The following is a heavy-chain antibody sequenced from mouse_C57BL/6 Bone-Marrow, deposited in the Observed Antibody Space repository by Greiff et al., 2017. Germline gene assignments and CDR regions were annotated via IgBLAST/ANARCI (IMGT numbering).Heavy chain of an antibody. CDR1: GFNIKDDY. CDR3: TTGSY. J-gene: IGHJ2*01. Sequence: VHVKQSGAELVRPGASVKLSCTASGFNIKDDYMHWVKQRPEQGLEWIGWLDPENGDTEYASKFQGKATITADTSSNTAYLQLSSLTSEDTAVYYCTTGSYWGQGTTLTVSS. CDR2: LDPENGDT. V-gene: IGHV14-4*01.